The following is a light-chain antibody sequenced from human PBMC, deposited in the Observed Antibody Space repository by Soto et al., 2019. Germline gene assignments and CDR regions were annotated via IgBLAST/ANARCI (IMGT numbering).Light chain of an antibody. CDR2: GTS. CDR3: EYYGTSIT. CDR1: QSISNDH. V-gene: IGKV3-20*01. Sequence: EILLTQSPGTLSLSPGERATLYCRASQSISNDHLAWYQPQPGQAPRLLIHGTSNRATGIPDRLSGSGSGTDFTIAFSRLEPEDFAVYDCEYYGTSITFGGGTKVDI. J-gene: IGKJ4*01.